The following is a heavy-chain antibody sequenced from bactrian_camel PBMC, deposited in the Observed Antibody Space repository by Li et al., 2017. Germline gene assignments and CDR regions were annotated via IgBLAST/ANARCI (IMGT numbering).Heavy chain of an antibody. CDR1: GYGNSYKC. CDR3: AARGPYCYTKLSVRDFTY. V-gene: IGHV3S53*01. J-gene: IGHJ6*01. CDR2: IGMDGRT. Sequence: VQLVESGGGSVQAGGSLRLSCAASGYGNSYKCMAWFRQAPGKEREGVAAIGMDGRTSAADSVKGRFTIPQDNAKNTVYLQMNSLKPEDTAMYYCAARGPYCYTKLSVRDFTYWGQGTQVTVS. D-gene: IGHD2*01.